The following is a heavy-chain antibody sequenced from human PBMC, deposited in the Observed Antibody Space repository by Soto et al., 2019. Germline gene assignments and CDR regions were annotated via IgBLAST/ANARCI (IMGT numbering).Heavy chain of an antibody. D-gene: IGHD2-2*01. V-gene: IGHV3-11*01. CDR2: ISSSGSTI. J-gene: IGHJ6*02. CDR3: ARNLVSFDGRGVYCYYYGIDV. CDR1: GFTFSDYY. Sequence: PGGSLRLSCAASGFTFSDYYMRWIRQAPGKGLEWVSYISSSGSTIYYADSVKGRFTISRDNAKNSLYLQMNSLRAEDTAVYYCARNLVSFDGRGVYCYYYGIDVWGQGTTVTVSS.